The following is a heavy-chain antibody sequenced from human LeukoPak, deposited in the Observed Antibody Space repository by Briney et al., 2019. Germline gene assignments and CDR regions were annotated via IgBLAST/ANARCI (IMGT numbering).Heavy chain of an antibody. V-gene: IGHV1-18*01. CDR3: ARNTYGYKFSMDV. CDR2: VTAFNENT. Sequence: ASVKVSCKASGFALTTYNIVWLRQAPGQGLDGVGWVTAFNENTHYSRKVQGRVTMTRDTSTSTAYMELRSLRSDDTAVYYCARNTYGYKFSMDVWGKGTTVTVSS. CDR1: GFALTTYN. D-gene: IGHD5-24*01. J-gene: IGHJ6*03.